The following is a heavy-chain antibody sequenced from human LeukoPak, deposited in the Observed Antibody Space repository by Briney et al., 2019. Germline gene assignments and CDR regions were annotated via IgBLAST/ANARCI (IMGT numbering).Heavy chain of an antibody. CDR1: GFTFSSYG. Sequence: GGSLRLSCAASGFTFSSYGMHWVRQAPGKGLEWVAVISYDGSNKYYADSVKGRFTISRDNSKNTLYLQMNSLRAEDTAVYYCAKPPYYYGSGSYYNHWGQGTLVTVSS. V-gene: IGHV3-30*18. CDR2: ISYDGSNK. J-gene: IGHJ5*02. CDR3: AKPPYYYGSGSYYNH. D-gene: IGHD3-10*01.